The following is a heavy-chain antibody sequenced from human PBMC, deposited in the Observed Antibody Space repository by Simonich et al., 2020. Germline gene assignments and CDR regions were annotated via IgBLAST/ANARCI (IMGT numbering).Heavy chain of an antibody. D-gene: IGHD6-6*01. CDR2: IIPIFGTA. CDR1: GGTFTSYA. Sequence: HVQLVQSGPELMKPGFSVTVSCKASGGTFTSYAITWVRQAPGQGLEWMGGIIPIFGTANYAQNYQGRVTITADESTSTAYMELSSLRYEDAAGCYCALVYSSSYGAFDIWGRGTMVTVS. V-gene: IGHV1-69*13. CDR3: ALVYSSSYGAFDI. J-gene: IGHJ3*02.